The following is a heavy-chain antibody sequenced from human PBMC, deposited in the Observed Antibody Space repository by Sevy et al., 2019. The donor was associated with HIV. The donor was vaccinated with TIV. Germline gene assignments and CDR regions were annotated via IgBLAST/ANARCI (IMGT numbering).Heavy chain of an antibody. J-gene: IGHJ4*02. V-gene: IGHV1-3*01. CDR2: INGGNSNT. Sequence: ASVKVSCKASGFTFTTFAIHWVRQAPGRGPEWMGWINGGNSNTRYSETFRGRVSITRDTSATTVFMELSSLRFEDTAVYSCARERGSIKSFDLWGQGSLVTVSS. D-gene: IGHD3-3*02. CDR1: GFTFTTFA. CDR3: ARERGSIKSFDL.